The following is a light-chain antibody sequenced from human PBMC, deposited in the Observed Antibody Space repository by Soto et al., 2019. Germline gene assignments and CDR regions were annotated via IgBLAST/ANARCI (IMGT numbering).Light chain of an antibody. CDR3: QQYNNWPRT. V-gene: IGKV3-15*01. Sequence: DILMPQSPATLSVSPVEVATLSCSASQSVSSKLARYQQKPGQAPRLLIYGASTRATGIPARFSGSGSGTEFTLIISSLQSEDFAVYYCQQYNNWPRTFGQGTKVDI. J-gene: IGKJ1*01. CDR2: GAS. CDR1: QSVSSK.